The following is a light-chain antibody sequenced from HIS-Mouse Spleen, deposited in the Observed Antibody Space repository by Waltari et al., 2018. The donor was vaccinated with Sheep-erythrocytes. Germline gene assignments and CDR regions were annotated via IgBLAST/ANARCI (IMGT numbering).Light chain of an antibody. Sequence: DIVMTQSPATLSVSPGERATLSCRASQSVSSNLAWYQQKPGQAPRLLIYGASTRPTGIPARFSGSGSGTEFTLTISSMQSEDFAVYYCQQYNNWPLTFGGGTKVEIK. J-gene: IGKJ4*01. CDR3: QQYNNWPLT. CDR1: QSVSSN. V-gene: IGKV3-15*01. CDR2: GAS.